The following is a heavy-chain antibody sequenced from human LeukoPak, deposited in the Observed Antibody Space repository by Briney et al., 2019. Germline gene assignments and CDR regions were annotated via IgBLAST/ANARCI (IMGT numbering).Heavy chain of an antibody. CDR3: ARGGPNWFDP. V-gene: IGHV4-59*01. CDR2: IYYSGST. D-gene: IGHD6-25*01. Sequence: SETLSLTCTASGGSISNYYWSWIRQPPGKRLEWIGYIYYSGSTDYNPSLKSRVTISVDTSKNQFSLKLSSVTAADTAVYYCARGGPNWFDPWGLGTLVTVSS. J-gene: IGHJ5*02. CDR1: GGSISNYY.